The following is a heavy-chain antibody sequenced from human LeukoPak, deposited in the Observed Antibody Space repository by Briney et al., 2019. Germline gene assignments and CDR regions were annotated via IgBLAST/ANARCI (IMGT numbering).Heavy chain of an antibody. Sequence: PGGSLRLSCAASGFTFSSAWMSWVRQAPGQGLEWLGRIKTKTDGGTTDYAAPVKGRFTISRDDSKDTLYLQMNSLKSHDTAVYYCANIFGGNSHRSDYWGQGTLVTVSS. V-gene: IGHV3-15*01. J-gene: IGHJ4*02. CDR3: ANIFGGNSHRSDY. CDR2: IKTKTDGGTT. D-gene: IGHD4-23*01. CDR1: GFTFSSAW.